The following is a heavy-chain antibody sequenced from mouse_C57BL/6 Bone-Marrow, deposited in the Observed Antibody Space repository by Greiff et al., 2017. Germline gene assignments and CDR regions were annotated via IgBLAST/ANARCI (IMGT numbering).Heavy chain of an antibody. J-gene: IGHJ1*03. CDR2: IWSGGGT. Sequence: QVQLKQSGPGLVQPSQSLSITCTVSGFSLTSYGVHWVRQSPGKGLEWLGVIWSGGGTDYNAAFISSLSISKDNSKSQVFFKMNSLQADDTAIYYCARNLDYSNYKYFDVWGTGTTVTVSS. V-gene: IGHV2-2*01. CDR1: GFSLTSYG. D-gene: IGHD2-5*01. CDR3: ARNLDYSNYKYFDV.